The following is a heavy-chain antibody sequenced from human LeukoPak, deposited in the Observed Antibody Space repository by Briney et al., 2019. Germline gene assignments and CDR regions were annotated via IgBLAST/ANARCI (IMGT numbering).Heavy chain of an antibody. CDR2: ISGSGGST. Sequence: GGSLRLSCAASGFTLSSYWMHWVRQAPGKGLEWVSAISGSGGSTYYADSVKGRFTISRDNSKNTLYLQMNSLRAEDTAVYYCAKDSSPYDAFDIWGQGTMVTVSS. CDR1: GFTLSSYW. J-gene: IGHJ3*02. V-gene: IGHV3-23*01. CDR3: AKDSSPYDAFDI. D-gene: IGHD6-13*01.